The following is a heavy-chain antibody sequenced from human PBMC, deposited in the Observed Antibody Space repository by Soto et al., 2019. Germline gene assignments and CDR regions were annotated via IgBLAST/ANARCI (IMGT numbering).Heavy chain of an antibody. Sequence: SETLSLTCSVSGGSISSDDHYWTWIRQPPGKGLEWIGSIYYTGTTNYNPSLKSRVTISVDTSKNQFSLKLSSVTAADTAVYYCARGGRSYDFWSGYLNNWFDPWGQGTLVTVSS. CDR3: ARGGRSYDFWSGYLNNWFDP. J-gene: IGHJ5*02. CDR1: GGSISSDDHY. CDR2: IYYTGTT. D-gene: IGHD3-3*01. V-gene: IGHV4-61*08.